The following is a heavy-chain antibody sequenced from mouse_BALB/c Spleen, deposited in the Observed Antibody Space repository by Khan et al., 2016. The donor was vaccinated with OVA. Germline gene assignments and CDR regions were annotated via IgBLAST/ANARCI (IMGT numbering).Heavy chain of an antibody. CDR1: GYTFTNYG. D-gene: IGHD2-10*01. Sequence: QIQLVQSGPELKKPGETVKISCKASGYTFTNYGMNWVKQAPGRGLKWMGWINTYTGEPTYADDFKGRFVFSLETSASTAYLQINNLKNEDTATYFWARPPYFSYVMGYWGQGTSVTVSS. CDR3: ARPPYFSYVMGY. V-gene: IGHV9-3-1*01. CDR2: INTYTGEP. J-gene: IGHJ4*01.